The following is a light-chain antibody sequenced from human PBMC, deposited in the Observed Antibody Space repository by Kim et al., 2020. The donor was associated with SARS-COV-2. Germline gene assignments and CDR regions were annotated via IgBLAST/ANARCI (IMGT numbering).Light chain of an antibody. CDR3: QTWDSITVV. CDR1: KLWEKY. V-gene: IGLV3-1*01. CDR2: QDT. J-gene: IGLJ2*01. Sequence: ASPGQTASITCCGGKLWEKYARWYQQKPGQSPVLVIYQDTKRPSGIPERFSGSNSGNTATLTISGTQAMDEADYYCQTWDSITVVFGGGTQLTVL.